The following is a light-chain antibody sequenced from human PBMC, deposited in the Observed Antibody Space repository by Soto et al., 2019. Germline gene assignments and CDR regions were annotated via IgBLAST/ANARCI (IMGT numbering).Light chain of an antibody. J-gene: IGKJ1*01. Sequence: DIQMTQSPSSLSASVGDRVTITCRASQTISTNLNWYQQKAGKVPKLLIHAASSLQSGVPSRFSGCGSGTDFTLTISSLQPEDFATYYCQQGYRSPPTFGQGTKVDIK. V-gene: IGKV1-39*01. CDR3: QQGYRSPPT. CDR1: QTISTN. CDR2: AAS.